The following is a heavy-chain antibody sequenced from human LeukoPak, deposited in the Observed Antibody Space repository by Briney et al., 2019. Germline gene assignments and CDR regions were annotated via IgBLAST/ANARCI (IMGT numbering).Heavy chain of an antibody. CDR1: GFTFSSYE. CDR2: ISSSGGTI. J-gene: IGHJ6*02. Sequence: GGSLRLSCAASGFTFSSYEMNWVRQAPGKGMEWVSYISSSGGTIYYADSVKGRFTISRDNAKNSLYLQMNSLRAEDTAVYYCARAVLYYYYGMDVWGQGTTVTVSS. V-gene: IGHV3-48*03. CDR3: ARAVLYYYYGMDV.